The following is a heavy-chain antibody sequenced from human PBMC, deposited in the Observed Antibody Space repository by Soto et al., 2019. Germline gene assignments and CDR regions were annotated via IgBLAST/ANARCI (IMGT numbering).Heavy chain of an antibody. CDR3: AKDLNRYSGSYYFDY. J-gene: IGHJ4*02. CDR1: GFTFSSYG. CDR2: ISYDGSNK. D-gene: IGHD1-26*01. V-gene: IGHV3-30*18. Sequence: QVQLVESGGGVVQPGRSLRLSCAASGFTFSSYGMHWVRQAPGKGLEWVAVISYDGSNKYYADSVKGRFTISRDNSKNTLYLQMNSLRAEDTAVYYCAKDLNRYSGSYYFDYWGQGTLVTVSS.